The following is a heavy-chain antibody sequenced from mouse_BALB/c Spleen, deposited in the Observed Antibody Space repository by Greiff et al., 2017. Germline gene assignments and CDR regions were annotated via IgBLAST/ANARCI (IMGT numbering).Heavy chain of an antibody. CDR3: ARDIKD. D-gene: IGHD1-3*01. Sequence: EVQVVESGGGLVQPGGSLRLSCATSGFTFTDYYMSWVRQPPGKALEWLGFIRNKANGYTTEYSASVKGRFTISRDNSQSILYLQMNTLRAEDSATYYCARDIKDWGQGTTLTVSS. J-gene: IGHJ2*01. CDR1: GFTFTDYY. CDR2: IRNKANGYTT. V-gene: IGHV7-3*02.